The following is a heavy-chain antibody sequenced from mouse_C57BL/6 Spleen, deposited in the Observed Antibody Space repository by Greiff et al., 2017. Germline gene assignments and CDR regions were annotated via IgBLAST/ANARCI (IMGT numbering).Heavy chain of an antibody. D-gene: IGHD1-1*01. CDR1: GYTFTSYW. CDR3: ASYYYGSSLWYFDV. J-gene: IGHJ1*03. Sequence: QVQLQQPGAELVKPGASVKLSCKASGYTFTSYWMHWVKQRPGRGLEWIGRIDPNSGGTKYNEKFKSKATLTVDKPSSTAYMQLSSRTSEDSAVYYCASYYYGSSLWYFDVWGTGTTVTVSS. CDR2: IDPNSGGT. V-gene: IGHV1-72*01.